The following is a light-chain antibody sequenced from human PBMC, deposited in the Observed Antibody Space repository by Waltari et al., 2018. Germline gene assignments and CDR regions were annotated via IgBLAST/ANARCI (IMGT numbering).Light chain of an antibody. CDR3: QPYVNLPVT. CDR1: QSVSRA. V-gene: IGKV3-20*01. J-gene: IGKJ1*01. Sequence: EIVLTQSPGTLSLSPGERATLSCRASQSVSRALAWYQQKPGQAPRLLISAASTRTTGVPDRFSGNGSGTDFSLTICRLDTEDFAVYYCQPYVNLPVTFGQGTKVEI. CDR2: AAS.